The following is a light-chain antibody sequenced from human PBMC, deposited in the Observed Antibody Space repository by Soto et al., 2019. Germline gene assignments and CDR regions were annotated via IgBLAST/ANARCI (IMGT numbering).Light chain of an antibody. CDR3: SSYAGSNNWV. J-gene: IGLJ3*02. V-gene: IGLV2-8*01. Sequence: QSALTQPPSASGSPGQSLTISCTGTSTDVGNYNYVSWYQQHPGKAPKLMISDVNRRPSGVPDRFSGSKSGNTASLTLSGLQAEDEADYYCSSYAGSNNWVFGGGTKLTVL. CDR1: STDVGNYNY. CDR2: DVN.